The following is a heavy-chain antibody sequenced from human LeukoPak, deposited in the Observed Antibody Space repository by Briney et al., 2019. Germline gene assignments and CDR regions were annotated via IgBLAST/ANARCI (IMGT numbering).Heavy chain of an antibody. D-gene: IGHD2-15*01. Sequence: GGSLRLSCAACGFTFSSYWMHWVRQAPGKGLVWVSRIDSDKTTTTYADSVKGRFTISRDNAKNTLYLQMNSLRAEDTAVYYCARGRGGGSCDSWGQGTLVTVSS. V-gene: IGHV3-74*01. CDR3: ARGRGGGSCDS. CDR1: GFTFSSYW. J-gene: IGHJ5*01. CDR2: IDSDKTTT.